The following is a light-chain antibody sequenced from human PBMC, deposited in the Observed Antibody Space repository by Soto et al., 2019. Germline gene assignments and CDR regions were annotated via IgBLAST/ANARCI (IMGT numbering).Light chain of an antibody. CDR1: SSDIGGYNY. CDR2: EVT. Sequence: QSALAQPASVSGSPGQSITISCTGGSSDIGGYNYVSWYQQHPGRAPRLLILEVTNRPSGVPDRFSGSKSGNTASLIIRGLQAEDEADYFCSSYSSKTPPYVFGTGTK. V-gene: IGLV2-14*01. J-gene: IGLJ1*01. CDR3: SSYSSKTPPYV.